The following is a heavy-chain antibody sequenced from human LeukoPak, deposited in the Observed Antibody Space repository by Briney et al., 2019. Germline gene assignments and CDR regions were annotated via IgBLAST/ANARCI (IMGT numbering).Heavy chain of an antibody. Sequence: ETLSLTCTVSGGSISSYYWSWIRQPPGKGLEWIGYIYYSGSTNYNPSLKSRVTISVDTSKNQFSLKLRSVTAADTAVYYCAREDAQEGTNAFDIWGQGTMVTVSS. J-gene: IGHJ3*02. CDR2: IYYSGST. V-gene: IGHV4-59*01. CDR3: AREDAQEGTNAFDI. CDR1: GGSISSYY. D-gene: IGHD2-2*01.